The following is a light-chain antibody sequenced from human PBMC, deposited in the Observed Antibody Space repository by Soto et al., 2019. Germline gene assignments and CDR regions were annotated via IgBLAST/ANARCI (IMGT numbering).Light chain of an antibody. J-gene: IGKJ4*01. CDR2: AAS. V-gene: IGKV1-12*01. CDR1: QGISSR. Sequence: DLQMTQSPSSVSASVGDRVTITCRASQGISSRLAWYPQKPGKAPNLLIYAASSLQSGVPARFSGSGSETDFTLTIGSLHPEDFATYYCQQSNSFPLTFGGGTKVEIK. CDR3: QQSNSFPLT.